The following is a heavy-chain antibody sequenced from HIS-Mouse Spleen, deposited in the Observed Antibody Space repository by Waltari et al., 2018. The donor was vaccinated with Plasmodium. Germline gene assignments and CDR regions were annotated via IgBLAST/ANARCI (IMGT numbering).Heavy chain of an antibody. D-gene: IGHD2-21*01. J-gene: IGHJ4*02. CDR1: GFTFSSSW. CDR3: ARETKCGH. Sequence: EVQLVESGGGLVQPGGSLRLSCAASGFTFSSSWMSWVRQAQGKGLEWVANIKQDGSEKYYVDSVKGRFTISRDNAKNSLYLQMNSLRAEDTAVYYCARETKCGHWGQGTLVTVSS. CDR2: IKQDGSEK. V-gene: IGHV3-7*01.